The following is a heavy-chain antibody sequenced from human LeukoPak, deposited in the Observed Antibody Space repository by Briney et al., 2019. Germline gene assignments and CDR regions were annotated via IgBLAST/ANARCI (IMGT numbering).Heavy chain of an antibody. CDR1: GYSFTNYD. V-gene: IGHV1-69*10. D-gene: IGHD5-12*01. Sequence: SVKVSCKASGYSFTNYDIIWVRQAPGQGLEWMGGIIPILGTANYAQKFQGRVTITADKSTSTAYMELSSLRSEDTAVYYCGRGARPPHYYYYMDVWGKGTTVTVSS. CDR3: GRGARPPHYYYYMDV. CDR2: IIPILGTA. J-gene: IGHJ6*03.